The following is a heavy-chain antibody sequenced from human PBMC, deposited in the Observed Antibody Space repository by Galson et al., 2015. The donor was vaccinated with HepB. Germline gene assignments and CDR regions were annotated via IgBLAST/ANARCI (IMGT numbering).Heavy chain of an antibody. CDR2: ISYDGSNK. CDR1: GFTFSSYG. CDR3: AKSPELIVVVPAAMVDY. J-gene: IGHJ4*02. D-gene: IGHD2-2*01. V-gene: IGHV3-30*18. Sequence: SLRLSCAASGFTFSSYGMHWVRQAPGKGLEWVAVISYDGSNKYYADSVKGRFTISRDNSKNTLYLQMNSLRAEDTAVYYCAKSPELIVVVPAAMVDYWGQGTLVTVSS.